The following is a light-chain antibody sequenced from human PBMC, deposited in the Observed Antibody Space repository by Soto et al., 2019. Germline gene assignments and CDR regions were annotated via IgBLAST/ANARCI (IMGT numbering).Light chain of an antibody. CDR1: QSVRSY. Sequence: EIVLTQSPGILSLSPGERATLSCRASQSVRSYLVWYQQKPGQAPRLLMYEASTRATGIPARFSGGGSGTDFTLTISSLEPEDSAVYYCQQCTNWPWTFGQGTKVNIK. CDR2: EAS. CDR3: QQCTNWPWT. J-gene: IGKJ1*01. V-gene: IGKV3-11*01.